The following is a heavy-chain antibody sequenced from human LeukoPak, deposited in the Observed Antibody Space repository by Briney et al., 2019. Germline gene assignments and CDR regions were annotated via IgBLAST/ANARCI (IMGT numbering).Heavy chain of an antibody. CDR3: ARCHDESNWFDP. J-gene: IGHJ5*02. V-gene: IGHV1-8*01. CDR1: GYTFTSYD. CDR2: MNPNSGNT. Sequence: GASVKVSCKASGYTFTSYDINWVRQATGQGLEWMGWMNPNSGNTGYAQKFQGRVTMTRNTSISTAYMELSSLRSEDTAVYYCARCHDESNWFDPWGQGTLVTVSS. D-gene: IGHD1-1*01.